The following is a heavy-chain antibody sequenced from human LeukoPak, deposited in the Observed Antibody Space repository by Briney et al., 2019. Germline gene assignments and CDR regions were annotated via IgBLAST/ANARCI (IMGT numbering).Heavy chain of an antibody. CDR1: GGTFTIYA. CDR2: IIIIFGTA. D-gene: IGHD1-1*01. CDR3: ARGYWNDAFDI. V-gene: IGHV1-69*05. J-gene: IGHJ3*02. Sequence: SVKVSFKASGGTFTIYAISWVRQAPGQGLEWMGGIIIIFGTANYAHKFQGRVTITTDESTSTAYMELSSLRSEDTAVYYCARGYWNDAFDIWGQGTMVTVSS.